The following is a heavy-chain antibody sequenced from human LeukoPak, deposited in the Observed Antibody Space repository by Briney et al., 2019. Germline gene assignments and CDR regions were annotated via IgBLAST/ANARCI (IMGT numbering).Heavy chain of an antibody. Sequence: RPSQTLSLTCTVSGGSISSGGYYWSWIRQPPGKGLEWIGYIYHSGSTYYNPSLKSRVTISLDTSKSQFSLKLNSVTAADTAVYYCARAKWAGYNYGFNWFDPWGQGTLVTVSS. V-gene: IGHV4-30-2*02. CDR1: GGSISSGGYY. CDR2: IYHSGST. D-gene: IGHD5-18*01. J-gene: IGHJ5*02. CDR3: ARAKWAGYNYGFNWFDP.